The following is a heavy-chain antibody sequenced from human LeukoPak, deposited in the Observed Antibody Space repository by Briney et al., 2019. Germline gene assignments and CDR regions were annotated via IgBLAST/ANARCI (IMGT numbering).Heavy chain of an antibody. Sequence: ASVKVSCKASGYTFTGYYMHWVRQAPGQGLEWMGWINPNSGRTNYAQKFQGRVTMTRDTSISTAYMELSRLRSDDTAVYYCARERRKGSSWHYNWFDPWGQGTLVTVSS. CDR2: INPNSGRT. CDR1: GYTFTGYY. CDR3: ARERRKGSSWHYNWFDP. V-gene: IGHV1-2*02. J-gene: IGHJ5*02. D-gene: IGHD6-13*01.